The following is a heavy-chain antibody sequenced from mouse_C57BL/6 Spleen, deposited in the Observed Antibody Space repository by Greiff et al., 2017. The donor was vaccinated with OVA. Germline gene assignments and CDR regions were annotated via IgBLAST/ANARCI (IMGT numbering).Heavy chain of an antibody. Sequence: EVMLVESGGGLVQSGRSLRLSCATSGFTFSDFYMEWVRQAPGKGLEWIAASRNKANDYTTEYSASVKGRFIVSRDTSQSILYLQMNALRAEDTAVYYCARDGYGKYGYFDVWGTGTTVTVSS. CDR1: GFTFSDFY. CDR3: ARDGYGKYGYFDV. J-gene: IGHJ1*03. CDR2: SRNKANDYTT. D-gene: IGHD2-10*02. V-gene: IGHV7-1*01.